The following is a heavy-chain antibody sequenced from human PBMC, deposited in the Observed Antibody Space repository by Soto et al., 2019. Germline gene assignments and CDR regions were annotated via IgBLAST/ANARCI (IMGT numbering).Heavy chain of an antibody. CDR3: ARDPMPYGDSIPTYYYYGMDV. CDR1: GFTFSSYS. D-gene: IGHD4-17*01. Sequence: GGSLRLSCAASGFTFSSYSMNWVRQAPGKGLEWVSYISSSSSTIYYADSVKGRFTISRDNAKNSLYLQMNSLRDEDTAVYYCARDPMPYGDSIPTYYYYGMDVWGQGTTVTVSS. CDR2: ISSSSSTI. J-gene: IGHJ6*02. V-gene: IGHV3-48*02.